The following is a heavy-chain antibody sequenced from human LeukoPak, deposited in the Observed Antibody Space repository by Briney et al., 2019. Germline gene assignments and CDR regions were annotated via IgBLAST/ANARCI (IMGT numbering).Heavy chain of an antibody. CDR1: GYTFTGYY. J-gene: IGHJ1*01. CDR2: INPNSGGT. CDR3: ARENYCSGGSCYGYFQH. D-gene: IGHD2-15*01. Sequence: ASVKVSCKASGYTFTGYYMHWVRQAPGQGLEWMGWINPNSGGTNYAQKFQGRVTMTRDTSISTAYTELSRLRSDDTAVYYCARENYCSGGSCYGYFQHWGQGTLVTVSS. V-gene: IGHV1-2*02.